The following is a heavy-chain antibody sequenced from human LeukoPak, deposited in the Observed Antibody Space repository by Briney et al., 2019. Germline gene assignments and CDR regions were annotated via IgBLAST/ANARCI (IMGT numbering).Heavy chain of an antibody. CDR1: GYTLTKLS. CDR2: FDPEDGET. V-gene: IGHV1-24*01. Sequence: ASVKVSCKVSGYTLTKLSMHWVRQAPGKGLEWMGGFDPEDGETIYAQKFQGRVTMTEDTSTDTAYMELSSLRSEDTAVYYCAIAAAGGDYYFDYWGQGTLVTVSS. J-gene: IGHJ4*02. CDR3: AIAAAGGDYYFDY. D-gene: IGHD6-13*01.